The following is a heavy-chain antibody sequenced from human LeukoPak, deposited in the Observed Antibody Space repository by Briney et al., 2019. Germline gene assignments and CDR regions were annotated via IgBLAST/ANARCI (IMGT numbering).Heavy chain of an antibody. CDR2: ISYDGSNK. D-gene: IGHD2/OR15-2a*01. J-gene: IGHJ4*02. V-gene: IGHV3-30-3*01. CDR1: GFTFSSYA. CDR3: ARGSHSYGGSLGLLFY. Sequence: GGSLRLSCAASGFTFSSYAMHWIRQAPGKGLEWVAVISYDGSNKYYADSVKGRFTISRDNSKNTLYLQMNSLRAEDTAVYYCARGSHSYGGSLGLLFYWGQGTLVTVSS.